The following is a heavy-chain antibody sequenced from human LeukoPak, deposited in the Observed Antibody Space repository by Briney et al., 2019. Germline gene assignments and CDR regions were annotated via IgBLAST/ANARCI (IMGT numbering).Heavy chain of an antibody. V-gene: IGHV4-34*01. CDR2: INHSGST. J-gene: IGHJ3*02. CDR1: GGSFSGYS. D-gene: IGHD4/OR15-4a*01. Sequence: SETLSLTCAVYGGSFSGYSWSWIRQPPGKGLEWSGQINHSGSTNYNPSLTSRVTISVDTSKNQFSLNLSSVTAADTAVYYCARVGAYAFDIWGQGTMVTVSS. CDR3: ARVGAYAFDI.